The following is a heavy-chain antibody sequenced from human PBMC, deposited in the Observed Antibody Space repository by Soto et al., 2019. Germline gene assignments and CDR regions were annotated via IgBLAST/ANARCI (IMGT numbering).Heavy chain of an antibody. CDR2: ITAGNGNT. CDR1: GYIFTSYT. J-gene: IGHJ4*02. D-gene: IGHD6-13*01. Sequence: ASVQVSCKASGYIFTSYTMHWVRQAPGQRLEWMGRITAGNGNTKYSQKFQGRLTITRDTSASTVYMELNNLKAEDTAVYFCTRDLPGRASFDSWGQGTLVTVSS. V-gene: IGHV1-3*01. CDR3: TRDLPGRASFDS.